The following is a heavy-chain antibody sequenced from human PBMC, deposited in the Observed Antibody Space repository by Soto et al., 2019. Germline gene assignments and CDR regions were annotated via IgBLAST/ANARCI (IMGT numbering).Heavy chain of an antibody. V-gene: IGHV3-11*01. CDR1: GFTFSDYY. CDR2: ISRSGSVI. CDR3: ASDSYGVDLGH. J-gene: IGHJ4*02. Sequence: GSLILSCAASGFTFSDYYMSWIRQAPGKGLEWVSYISRSGSVIYYADSVKGRFTISRDDAKNSLYLQMNSLRAEDTAVYYCASDSYGVDLGHWGQGTLVTVSS. D-gene: IGHD4-17*01.